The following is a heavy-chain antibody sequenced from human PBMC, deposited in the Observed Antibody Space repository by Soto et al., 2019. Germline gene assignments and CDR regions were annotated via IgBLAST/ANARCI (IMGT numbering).Heavy chain of an antibody. Sequence: QVQLVESGGGVVQPGRSLRLSCAASRFTFRNYGMHWVRQAPGKGLEWLAVIWHDGSNQYYTDFVKGRFSISRDNSKNTLYLQMNSLRDDDTGIYYCARQTPSAYGDYACPDYWGQGTLVSASS. D-gene: IGHD4-17*01. CDR1: RFTFRNYG. CDR3: ARQTPSAYGDYACPDY. CDR2: IWHDGSNQ. V-gene: IGHV3-33*01. J-gene: IGHJ4*02.